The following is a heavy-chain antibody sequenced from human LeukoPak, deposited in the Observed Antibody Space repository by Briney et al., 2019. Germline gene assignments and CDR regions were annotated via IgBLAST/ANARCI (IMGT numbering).Heavy chain of an antibody. CDR2: MSGSGGST. Sequence: RGSLRPSCAVSGFTTTRYAMNWGRQAPGQGLEGVSAMSGSGGSTYYADSVKGRFTIPRDDSKNTLYLQMNSLRAEDTAVYYCAKDGFVGATSYFDYGGQGTLVTVSS. J-gene: IGHJ4*02. V-gene: IGHV3-23*01. D-gene: IGHD1-26*01. CDR3: AKDGFVGATSYFDY. CDR1: GFTTTRYA.